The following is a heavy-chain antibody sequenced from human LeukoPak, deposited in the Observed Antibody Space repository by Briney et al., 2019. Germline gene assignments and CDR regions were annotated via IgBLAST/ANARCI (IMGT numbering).Heavy chain of an antibody. D-gene: IGHD1-1*01. Sequence: NTGESLRLSCAASGFTFSSYSMNWVRQAPGKGLEWVSSISSSSSYIYYADSVKGRFTISRDNAKNSLYLQMSSLRAEDTAVYYCARDDRKTGPGDWGQGTLVTVSS. J-gene: IGHJ4*02. V-gene: IGHV3-21*01. CDR3: ARDDRKTGPGD. CDR2: ISSSSSYI. CDR1: GFTFSSYS.